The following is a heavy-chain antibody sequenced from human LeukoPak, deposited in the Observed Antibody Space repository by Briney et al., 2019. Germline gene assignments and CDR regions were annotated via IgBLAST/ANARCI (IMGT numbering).Heavy chain of an antibody. Sequence: SETLSLTCTVSGGSITSYYWTYIRQPAGKGLEWIGRIHTSGSTNYNPSLKSRVTMSVDTSKNQFSLSLSSVTAADTAMYYCAREPSFGELRAFDIWGQGTMVTVSS. V-gene: IGHV4-4*07. CDR2: IHTSGST. CDR1: GGSITSYY. D-gene: IGHD3-10*01. J-gene: IGHJ3*02. CDR3: AREPSFGELRAFDI.